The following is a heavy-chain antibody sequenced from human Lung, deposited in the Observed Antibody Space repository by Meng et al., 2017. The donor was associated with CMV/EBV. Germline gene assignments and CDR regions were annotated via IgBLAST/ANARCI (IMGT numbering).Heavy chain of an antibody. CDR3: ARDLPQVWVGPSNWLDP. D-gene: IGHD3-10*01. CDR2: IYYSGST. CDR1: GGSISSSSYY. J-gene: IGHJ5*02. V-gene: IGHV4-39*07. Sequence: SETLSLTCTVSGGSISSSSYYWGWIRQPPGKGLEWIGSIYYSGSTYYNPSLKSRVTISVDTSKNQFSLKLSSVTAADTAVYYCARDLPQVWVGPSNWLDPXGQRXLVTVSS.